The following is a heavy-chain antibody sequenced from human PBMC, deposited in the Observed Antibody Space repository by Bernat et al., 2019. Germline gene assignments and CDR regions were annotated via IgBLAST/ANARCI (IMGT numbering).Heavy chain of an antibody. Sequence: QVQLVQSGAEVKKPGASVKVSCKASGYTFTSYAMHWVRQAPGQRLEWMGWINAGNGNTKYSQKFQGRVTITRDTSASTAYMELSSLRSEDTAVYYCARLPHARRYYYYGMDVWGQGTTVTGSS. CDR2: INAGNGNT. J-gene: IGHJ6*02. CDR1: GYTFTSYA. V-gene: IGHV1-3*01. CDR3: ARLPHARRYYYYGMDV.